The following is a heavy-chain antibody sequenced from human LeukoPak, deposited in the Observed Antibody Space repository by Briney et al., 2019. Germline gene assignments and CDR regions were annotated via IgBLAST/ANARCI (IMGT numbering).Heavy chain of an antibody. J-gene: IGHJ4*02. CDR1: GGSFSGYY. Sequence: ASETLSLTCAVYGGSFSGYYWSWIRQPPGKGLEWIGEINHSGSTNYNPSLKSRVTISVDTSKNQFSLKLSSVTAADTAVYYCARSFGGHFDYWGQGTLVTVSS. D-gene: IGHD2-15*01. CDR2: INHSGST. CDR3: ARSFGGHFDY. V-gene: IGHV4-34*01.